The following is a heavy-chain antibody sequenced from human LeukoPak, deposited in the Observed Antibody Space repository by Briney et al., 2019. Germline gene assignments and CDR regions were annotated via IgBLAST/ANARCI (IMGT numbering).Heavy chain of an antibody. J-gene: IGHJ6*03. CDR1: GGSISSYY. Sequence: SETLPLTCTVSGGSISSYYWSWIRQPPGKGLEWIGYIYTSGSTNYNPSLKSRVTISVDTSKNQFSLKLSSVTAADTAVYYCARTGYSSSWGGRWYYYYMDVWGKGTTVTVSS. D-gene: IGHD6-13*01. V-gene: IGHV4-4*09. CDR3: ARTGYSSSWGGRWYYYYMDV. CDR2: IYTSGST.